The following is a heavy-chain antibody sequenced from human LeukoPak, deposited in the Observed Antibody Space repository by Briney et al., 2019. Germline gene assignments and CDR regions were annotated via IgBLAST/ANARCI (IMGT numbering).Heavy chain of an antibody. CDR1: GYSFTSYW. CDR2: IYPGDSDT. J-gene: IGHJ3*02. Sequence: GESLKISCKGSGYSFTSYWIVWVRQLPGKGLEWMGIIYPGDSDTRYSPSLEGQVTFSVDKSISTAYLQWSSLKASDTAMYYCAKRAHIVANPFDIWGQGTMVTVSS. V-gene: IGHV5-51*01. D-gene: IGHD5-12*01. CDR3: AKRAHIVANPFDI.